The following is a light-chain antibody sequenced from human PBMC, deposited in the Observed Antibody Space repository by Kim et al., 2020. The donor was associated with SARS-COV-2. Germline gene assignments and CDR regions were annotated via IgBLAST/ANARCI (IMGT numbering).Light chain of an antibody. CDR2: LGS. J-gene: IGKJ5*01. Sequence: PASISCRSSQSLLHSNGYNYLDWYLQKPGQSPQLLIYLGSNRASGVPDRFSGGGSGTDFTLKISRVEAEDVGVYYCMQALQTPITFGQGTRLEIK. V-gene: IGKV2-28*01. CDR1: QSLLHSNGYNY. CDR3: MQALQTPIT.